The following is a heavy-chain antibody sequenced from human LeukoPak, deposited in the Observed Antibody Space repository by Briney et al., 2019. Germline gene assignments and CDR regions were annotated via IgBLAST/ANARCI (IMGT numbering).Heavy chain of an antibody. D-gene: IGHD2-15*01. V-gene: IGHV3-21*01. J-gene: IGHJ4*02. Sequence: GGSLRLSCAASGFTFSTYAMNWVRQAPGKGLEWVSSISSSSSHIYYTDSVRGRFTISRDNAENSVYLQMNSLTAEDTAVYYCARDGSGSGDYWGQGTLVAVSS. CDR3: ARDGSGSGDY. CDR2: ISSSSSHI. CDR1: GFTFSTYA.